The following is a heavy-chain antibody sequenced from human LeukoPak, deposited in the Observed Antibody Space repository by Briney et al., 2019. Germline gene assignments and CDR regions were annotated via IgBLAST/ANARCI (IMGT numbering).Heavy chain of an antibody. V-gene: IGHV3-53*01. D-gene: IGHD3-3*01. CDR3: ARGKTYYDFWSGYSEPPRFDY. CDR1: GFTVSSNY. J-gene: IGHJ4*02. CDR2: IYCGGST. Sequence: GGSLRLSCAASGFTVSSNYMSWVRQAPGKGLEWVSVIYCGGSTYYADSVKGRFTISRDNSKNTLYLQMNSLRAEDTAVYYCARGKTYYDFWSGYSEPPRFDYWGQGTLVTVSS.